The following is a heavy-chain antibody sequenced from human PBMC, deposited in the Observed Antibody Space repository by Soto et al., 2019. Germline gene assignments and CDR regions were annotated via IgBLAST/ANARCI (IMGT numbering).Heavy chain of an antibody. V-gene: IGHV1-18*04. D-gene: IGHD5-18*01. CDR3: XXXXXRRYSYGQGLDY. CDR1: GYTFTSYG. J-gene: IGHJ4*02. CDR2: ISTYNGNT. Sequence: HVQLVQSGAEVKKPGASVKVSCKASGYTFTSYGISWVRQAPGQGLEWMGWISTYNGNTNYAQKLQGRVTMTTDTSTSTAYMEVRSLRSDDTAVYXXXXXXXRRYSYGQGLDYWGQGTLVTVSS.